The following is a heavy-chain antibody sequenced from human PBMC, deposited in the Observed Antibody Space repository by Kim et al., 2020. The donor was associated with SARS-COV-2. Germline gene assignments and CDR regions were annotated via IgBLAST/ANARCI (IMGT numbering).Heavy chain of an antibody. CDR3: AKTGGSERYGDYRQDYYYGMDV. Sequence: GGSLRLSCAASGFTFDDYAMHWVRQAPGKGLEWVSLISGDGGSTYYADSVKGRFTISRDNSKNSLYLQMNSLRTEDTALYYCAKTGGSERYGDYRQDYYYGMDVWGQGTTVTVSS. V-gene: IGHV3-43*02. J-gene: IGHJ6*02. CDR2: ISGDGGST. D-gene: IGHD4-17*01. CDR1: GFTFDDYA.